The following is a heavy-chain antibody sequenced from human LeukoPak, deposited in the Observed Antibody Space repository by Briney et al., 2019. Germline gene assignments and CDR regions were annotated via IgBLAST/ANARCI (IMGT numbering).Heavy chain of an antibody. Sequence: SETLSLTCTVSGGSISSYYWSWIRQPPGKGLEWIGYVYYSGSTNYNPSLKSRVTISVDTSKNQFSLKLSSVTAADTAGYYCARGSDVSSYGSWGQGTLVTVSS. J-gene: IGHJ5*02. CDR3: ARGSDVSSYGS. CDR2: VYYSGST. D-gene: IGHD5-18*01. V-gene: IGHV4-59*01. CDR1: GGSISSYY.